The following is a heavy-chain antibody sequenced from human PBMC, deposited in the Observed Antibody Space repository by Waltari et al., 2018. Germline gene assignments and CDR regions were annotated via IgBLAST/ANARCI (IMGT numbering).Heavy chain of an antibody. D-gene: IGHD3-3*01. Sequence: QVQLVQSGAEVKKPGSSVKVSCKASGGTFSSYAISWVRQAPGHGLEWMGGVFPIFVTANYARKFQGGVTIAADESTGTAYMELGSLRAEDTAVYYCARDGGGGTIFGVVITLDYWGQGTLVTVSS. CDR1: GGTFSSYA. V-gene: IGHV1-69*01. CDR2: VFPIFVTA. J-gene: IGHJ4*02. CDR3: ARDGGGGTIFGVVITLDY.